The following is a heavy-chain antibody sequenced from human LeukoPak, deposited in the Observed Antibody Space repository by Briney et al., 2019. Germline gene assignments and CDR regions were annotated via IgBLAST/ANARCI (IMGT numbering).Heavy chain of an antibody. CDR3: ATALRYYDFWSGYYTDY. D-gene: IGHD3-3*01. V-gene: IGHV1-24*01. CDR1: GYTLTELS. J-gene: IGHJ4*02. Sequence: ASVKVSCKVSGYTLTELSMHWVRQAPGKGLEWMGGFDLEDGETIYAQKFQGRVTMTEDTSTDTAYMELSSLRSEDTAVYYCATALRYYDFWSGYYTDYWGQGTLVTVSS. CDR2: FDLEDGET.